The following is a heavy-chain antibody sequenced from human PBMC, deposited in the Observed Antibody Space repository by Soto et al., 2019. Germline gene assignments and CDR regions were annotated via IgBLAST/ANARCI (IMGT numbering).Heavy chain of an antibody. CDR1: GFTFSSYA. Sequence: EGQLLESGGGLVQPGGSLRLSCAASGFTFSSYAMSWVRQAPGKGLEWVSAISGSGGSTYYADSVKGRFTISRDNSKNTLYLQMNSLRAEDTAVYYCAKLGGPWFGELLAWFDPWCQGTLVTVSS. V-gene: IGHV3-23*01. CDR3: AKLGGPWFGELLAWFDP. D-gene: IGHD3-10*01. J-gene: IGHJ5*02. CDR2: ISGSGGST.